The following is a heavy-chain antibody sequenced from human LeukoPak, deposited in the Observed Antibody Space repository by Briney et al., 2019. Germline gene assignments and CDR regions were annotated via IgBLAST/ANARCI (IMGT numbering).Heavy chain of an antibody. CDR2: ISGNGVDT. D-gene: IGHD5-24*01. V-gene: IGHV3-23*01. CDR3: AIQRWLQSGTINYFEY. J-gene: IGHJ4*02. CDR1: GFTFSNYL. Sequence: GGSLRLSCAASGFTFSNYLISCVRQAPGKGLEWVSAISGNGVDTYYADSVKGRFTISRDNSKNTLYLQMNSLRPDDTAVYYCAIQRWLQSGTINYFEYWGQGTLVTVSS.